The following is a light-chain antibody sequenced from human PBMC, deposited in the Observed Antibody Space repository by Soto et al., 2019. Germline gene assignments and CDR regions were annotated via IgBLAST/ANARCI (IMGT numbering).Light chain of an antibody. CDR1: SSNIGRNT. CDR3: AAWDDSLNGPV. Sequence: QSVLTQPPSASGTPGQRVTMSCSGSSSNIGRNTVNWYQQLPGTAPKLLIYSSNQRPSGVPDRFSGSRSGTSASLAISGLQSEDEAAYYCAAWDDSLNGPVFGGGTKLTVL. CDR2: SSN. V-gene: IGLV1-44*01. J-gene: IGLJ2*01.